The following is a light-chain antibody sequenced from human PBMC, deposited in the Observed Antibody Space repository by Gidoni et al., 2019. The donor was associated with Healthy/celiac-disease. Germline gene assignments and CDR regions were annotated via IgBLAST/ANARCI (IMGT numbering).Light chain of an antibody. V-gene: IGKV3-11*01. CDR2: DAS. Sequence: EIVLTQSPATLSLSPGERATLSCRASQSVSSFLAWYQQKPGQAPRLLIYDASNRVTGIPARFSGSGSGTDFTLTISSLEPEDFAVYYCQHGLTFGGGTKVEIK. CDR3: QHGLT. CDR1: QSVSSF. J-gene: IGKJ4*01.